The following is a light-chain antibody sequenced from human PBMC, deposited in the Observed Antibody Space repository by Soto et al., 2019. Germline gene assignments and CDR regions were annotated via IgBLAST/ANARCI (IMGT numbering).Light chain of an antibody. J-gene: IGLJ1*01. Sequence: QSALTQPPSASGSPGQSVTISCTGTSSDVGGYNYVSWYQQHPGKAPKLMIYEVSKRPSGVPDRFSGSKSGNTASLTVSGLQAEDEADYYCSSYAGSNPLDVFGTGTKLTVL. V-gene: IGLV2-8*01. CDR1: SSDVGGYNY. CDR2: EVS. CDR3: SSYAGSNPLDV.